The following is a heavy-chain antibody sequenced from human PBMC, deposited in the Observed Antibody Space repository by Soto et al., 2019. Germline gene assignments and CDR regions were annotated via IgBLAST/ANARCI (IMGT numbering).Heavy chain of an antibody. J-gene: IGHJ3*02. CDR3: AREQWLVLNAFDI. V-gene: IGHV4-59*01. CDR2: IYYSGST. CDR1: GGSISSYY. D-gene: IGHD6-19*01. Sequence: QVQLQESGPGLVKPSETLSLTCTVSGGSISSYYWSWIRQPPGKGLEWIGYIYYSGSTNYNPSLNSRVTLSVDTFTKQVSLKLSSVTAADTAVYYCAREQWLVLNAFDIWGQGTMVTVSS.